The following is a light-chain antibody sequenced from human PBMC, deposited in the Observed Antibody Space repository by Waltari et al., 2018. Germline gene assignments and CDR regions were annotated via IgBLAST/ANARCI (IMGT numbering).Light chain of an antibody. CDR2: SAS. V-gene: IGKV1-9*01. CDR1: QGISNY. Sequence: DIQLTQSPSFLSASVRDRVTITCRAIQGISNYLAGYQQKPGKAPKLLIYSASTLQSGVPSRFSGSGSGTEFSLTISSLQPEDFATYYCQQLNSYPLTFGGGTKVEIK. J-gene: IGKJ4*01. CDR3: QQLNSYPLT.